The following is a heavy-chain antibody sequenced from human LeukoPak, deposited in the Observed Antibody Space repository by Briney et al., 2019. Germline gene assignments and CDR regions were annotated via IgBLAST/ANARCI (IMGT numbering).Heavy chain of an antibody. CDR1: GFSLSTSGVG. D-gene: IGHD3-10*01. J-gene: IGHJ4*02. CDR3: AHTSYYYGSGSYYRPYYFDY. V-gene: IGHV2-5*01. CDR2: IYWNDDK. Sequence: SGPTLVNPTQTLTLTCTFSGFSLSTSGVGVGWIRQPPGKALEWLALIYWNDDKRYSPSLKSRLTITKDTSKNQVVLTMTNMDPVDTATYYCAHTSYYYGSGSYYRPYYFDYWGQGTLVTVSS.